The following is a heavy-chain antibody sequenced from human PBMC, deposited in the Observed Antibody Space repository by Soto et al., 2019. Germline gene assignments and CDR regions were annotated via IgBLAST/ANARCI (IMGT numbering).Heavy chain of an antibody. Sequence: QVHLVQSGGEVKKPGASVKVSCKASGYTFNRHGITWVRQAPGQGLEWMGWISGYNGDINYEQKFQGRVTLSSYTLTSTVYLARKSLRFDDTTVYYCARVRIMGAGEIDFWGQGTLVTVSS. CDR1: GYTFNRHG. CDR3: ARVRIMGAGEIDF. D-gene: IGHD7-27*01. J-gene: IGHJ4*02. V-gene: IGHV1-18*04. CDR2: ISGYNGDI.